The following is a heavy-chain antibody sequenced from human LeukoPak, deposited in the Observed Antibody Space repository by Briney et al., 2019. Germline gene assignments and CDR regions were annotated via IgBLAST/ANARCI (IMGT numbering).Heavy chain of an antibody. V-gene: IGHV5-51*01. CDR1: GSSFSSYW. J-gene: IGHJ4*02. CDR3: ARRVGSTTGRGFDY. Sequence: HGESLKISCKGSGSSFSSYWIGWVRQLPGKGLEWMGIIYPGDSDTRYSPSFQGQVTISADKSISTAYLQWSSLKASDTAMCYCARRVGSTTGRGFDYWGQGTLVTVSS. D-gene: IGHD1-26*01. CDR2: IYPGDSDT.